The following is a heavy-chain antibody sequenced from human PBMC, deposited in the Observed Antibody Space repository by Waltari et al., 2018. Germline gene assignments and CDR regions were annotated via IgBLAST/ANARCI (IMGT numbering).Heavy chain of an antibody. CDR1: GFTFSSYS. D-gene: IGHD3-10*01. V-gene: IGHV3-48*01. J-gene: IGHJ6*02. Sequence: EVQLVESGGGLVQPGGSLRLSCAASGFTFSSYSMNWVRQAPGKGLEWVSYISSSSSTIYFADSVKGRFTISRDNAKNSLYLQMNSLRAEDTAVYYCARCSHGSGSRSNYYYYYGMDVWGQGTTVTVSS. CDR3: ARCSHGSGSRSNYYYYYGMDV. CDR2: ISSSSSTI.